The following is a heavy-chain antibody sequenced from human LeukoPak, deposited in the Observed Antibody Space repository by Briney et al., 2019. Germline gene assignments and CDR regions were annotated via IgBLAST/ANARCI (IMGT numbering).Heavy chain of an antibody. CDR2: ISSSSSYI. CDR3: ARDNLAAVYQN. J-gene: IGHJ4*02. D-gene: IGHD6-13*01. Sequence: GGSLRLSCAASGFTFSNYAVMWARQAPGQGLEWVSSISSSSSYIYYADSVKGRFTISRDNAKSSLYLQMNSLRAEDTAVYYCARDNLAAVYQNWGQGTLVTVSS. CDR1: GFTFSNYA. V-gene: IGHV3-21*01.